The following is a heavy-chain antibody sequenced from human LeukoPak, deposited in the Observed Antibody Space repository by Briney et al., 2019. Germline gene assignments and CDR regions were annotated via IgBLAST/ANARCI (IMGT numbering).Heavy chain of an antibody. CDR3: ARGGSDYGHYVPGY. CDR2: VIPIFGRA. CDR1: GGTLSSYA. D-gene: IGHD4-17*01. J-gene: IGHJ4*02. V-gene: IGHV1-69*06. Sequence: GASVKVSCKAAGGTLSSYAISWVRQAPGQGLGWVGGVIPIFGRANYAQQFQGRVTITADKSTSTACLELSSLRSEDTAVYYCARGGSDYGHYVPGYWGQGTLVTVSS.